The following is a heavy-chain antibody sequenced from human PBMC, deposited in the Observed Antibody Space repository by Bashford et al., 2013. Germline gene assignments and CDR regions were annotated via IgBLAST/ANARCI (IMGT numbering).Heavy chain of an antibody. D-gene: IGHD4-23*01. V-gene: IGHV1-69*13. Sequence: SVKVSCKASGGTFSSYAISWVRQAPGQGLEWMGGIIPIFGTANYAQKFQGRVTITADESTSTAYMELSSLRSEDTAVYYCARDVLDYGGNSARFDPWGQGTLVTVSS. CDR1: GGTFSSYA. CDR2: IIPIFGTA. J-gene: IGHJ5*02. CDR3: ARDVLDYGGNSARFDP.